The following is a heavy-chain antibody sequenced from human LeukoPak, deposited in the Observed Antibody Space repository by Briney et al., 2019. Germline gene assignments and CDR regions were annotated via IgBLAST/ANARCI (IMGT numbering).Heavy chain of an antibody. CDR2: ISNSGSTI. V-gene: IGHV3-48*03. CDR3: APIGTVTTLGSFDY. Sequence: GGSLRLSCAASGFTFSSYEMHWVRQAPGKGLEWVSYISNSGSTIYYADSVKGRFTISRDNARNSLYLQMNSLRAEDTAVYYCAPIGTVTTLGSFDYWGQGTLVTVSS. D-gene: IGHD4-11*01. CDR1: GFTFSSYE. J-gene: IGHJ4*02.